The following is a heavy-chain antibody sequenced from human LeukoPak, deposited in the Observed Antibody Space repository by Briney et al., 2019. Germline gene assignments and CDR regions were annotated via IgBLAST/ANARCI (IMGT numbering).Heavy chain of an antibody. D-gene: IGHD6-6*01. CDR1: GDSISSYY. CDR2: IYTSGGT. CDR3: ARLTRLSTSPDRYYLDY. Sequence: SETLSLICTVSGDSISSYYWSWNRQPPGKGLEWIGYIYTSGGTNYIPSLKGRVTISIDTSKNQFSLKLSSVTAADSAVYYCARLTRLSTSPDRYYLDYWGQGTLVTVSS. J-gene: IGHJ4*02. V-gene: IGHV4-4*09.